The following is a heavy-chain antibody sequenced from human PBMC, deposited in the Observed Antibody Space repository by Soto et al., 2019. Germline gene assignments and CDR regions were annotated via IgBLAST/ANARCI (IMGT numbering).Heavy chain of an antibody. D-gene: IGHD2-8*01. J-gene: IGHJ4*02. CDR1: GYTLTNYA. Sequence: QVPLVQSGAEVKKPGASVRVSCKPSGYTLTNYAIHWVRQAAGQSLEWLAWIDPGSGKATYSQKVQGRLIVTRDSSASTFHMDLSSLTSEDTAVYFCTRDLNGGNPFDHWGQGVLVTVSS. V-gene: IGHV1-3*01. CDR3: TRDLNGGNPFDH. CDR2: IDPGSGKA.